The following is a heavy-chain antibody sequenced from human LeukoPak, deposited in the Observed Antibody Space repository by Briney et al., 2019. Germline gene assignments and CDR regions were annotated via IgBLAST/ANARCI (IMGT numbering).Heavy chain of an antibody. CDR2: IYHSGST. D-gene: IGHD3-3*01. Sequence: SETLSLTCAVSGDSISSAYYWGWIRQPPGKGLEWIGNIYHSGSTYYNPSLKSRVTISVDTSKNQFSLNLSSVTAADTAVYYCARLTLFGVVAEIWGQGTLVTVSS. CDR1: GDSISSAYY. J-gene: IGHJ4*02. V-gene: IGHV4-38-2*01. CDR3: ARLTLFGVVAEI.